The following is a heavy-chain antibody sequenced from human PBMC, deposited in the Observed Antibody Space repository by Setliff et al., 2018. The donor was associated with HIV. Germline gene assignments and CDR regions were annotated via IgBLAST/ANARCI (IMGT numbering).Heavy chain of an antibody. V-gene: IGHV1-46*01. CDR3: ARDPSYSPYYDFWSGYYPHDALDI. CDR2: INPSGGST. D-gene: IGHD3-3*01. J-gene: IGHJ3*02. CDR1: GYTFTSYY. Sequence: GASVKVSCKASGYTFTSYYMHWVRQAPGQGLEWMGIINPSGGSTSYAQKFQGRVTMTRDTSTSTVYMELSSLRSEDTAIYYCARDPSYSPYYDFWSGYYPHDALDIWGQGTMVTV.